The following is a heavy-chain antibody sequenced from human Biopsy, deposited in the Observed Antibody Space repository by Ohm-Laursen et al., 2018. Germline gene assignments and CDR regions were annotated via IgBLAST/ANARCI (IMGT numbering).Heavy chain of an antibody. V-gene: IGHV3-23*01. CDR3: ARDRGYYSDRTVPGYFDL. CDR2: ISKSGGSA. D-gene: IGHD3-22*01. CDR1: GFTFDAYT. J-gene: IGHJ2*01. Sequence: SLRLSCAASGFTFDAYTMTWVRRAPGKGLEWLSTISKSGGSAYYAASVKGRFTISRDNSMKILYVQLNSLRVEDTAIYYCARDRGYYSDRTVPGYFDLWGRGTLVTVSS.